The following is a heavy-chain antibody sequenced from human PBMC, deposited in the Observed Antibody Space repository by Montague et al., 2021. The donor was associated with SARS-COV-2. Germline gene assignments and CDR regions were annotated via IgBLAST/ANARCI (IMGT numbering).Heavy chain of an antibody. Sequence: SETLSLTCAVYGGSFSGYYWSWTRQPPGKGLDWIGEINHYGSTNYNPSLKSRVTISLDTSKSQFSLKLSSVTAADTAVYYCARHSGRDTIFGVVIIPDAFDIWGQGTMVTVSS. CDR2: INHYGST. J-gene: IGHJ3*02. CDR1: GGSFSGYY. CDR3: ARHSGRDTIFGVVIIPDAFDI. V-gene: IGHV4-34*01. D-gene: IGHD3-3*01.